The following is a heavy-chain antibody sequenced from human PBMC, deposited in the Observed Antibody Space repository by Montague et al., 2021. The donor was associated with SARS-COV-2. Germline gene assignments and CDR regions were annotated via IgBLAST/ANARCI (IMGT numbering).Heavy chain of an antibody. CDR1: GGSVSSSGYY. J-gene: IGHJ5*02. Sequence: SETLSLTCTVSGGSVSSSGYYWVWICQPPGKGLEWIGSIYFSGSSYYNPSLKSPVSISVDTSKTQFSLRLSTVTSADTALYYCARDRRWGLVVAAPNWFDPWGRGTLVTVSS. CDR2: IYFSGSS. CDR3: ARDRRWGLVVAAPNWFDP. V-gene: IGHV4-39*02. D-gene: IGHD2-15*01.